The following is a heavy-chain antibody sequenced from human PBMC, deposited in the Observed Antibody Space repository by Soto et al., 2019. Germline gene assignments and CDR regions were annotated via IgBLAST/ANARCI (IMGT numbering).Heavy chain of an antibody. Sequence: QVQLQESGPGLLKPSESLSLTCTVSGGSISSYYWSWIRQPPGKGLEWIGYIYYSGSTNYNPSLKSRVTISVDTSKNQFSLQLSSVTAAETAVYYCARGSAAIMVDWGQGTLVTVSS. CDR3: ARGSAAIMVD. V-gene: IGHV4-59*01. J-gene: IGHJ4*02. D-gene: IGHD2-2*01. CDR2: IYYSGST. CDR1: GGSISSYY.